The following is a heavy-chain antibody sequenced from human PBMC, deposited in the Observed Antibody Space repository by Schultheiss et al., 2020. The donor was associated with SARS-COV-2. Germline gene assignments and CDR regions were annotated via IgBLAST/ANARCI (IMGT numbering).Heavy chain of an antibody. D-gene: IGHD3-10*01. Sequence: GESLKISCAASGFTFSTYAMHWVRQAPGKGLEWVAVISYDGSRKYYADSVKGRFTISRDNSKNTLYLQMNSLRPEDTAVYYCARERGYYGSDYGMDVWGQGTTVTVSS. CDR3: ARERGYYGSDYGMDV. J-gene: IGHJ6*02. V-gene: IGHV3-30*01. CDR2: ISYDGSRK. CDR1: GFTFSTYA.